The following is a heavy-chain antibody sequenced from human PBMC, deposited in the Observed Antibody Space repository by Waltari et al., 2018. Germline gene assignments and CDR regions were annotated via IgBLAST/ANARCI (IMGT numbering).Heavy chain of an antibody. Sequence: QVQLQEAGPGLVKPSATLSLPCTVPGGSISRYYWSWIPQPAGLGLGWIGRTYTSGSTNYNPSLKRRVTMSVDTSKNQFSLKLSSVTAADTAVYYCARSPGGSVSYYYYYYYMDVWGKGTTVTVSS. CDR3: ARSPGGSVSYYYYYYYMDV. CDR1: GGSISRYY. J-gene: IGHJ6*03. CDR2: TYTSGST. D-gene: IGHD3-10*01. V-gene: IGHV4-4*07.